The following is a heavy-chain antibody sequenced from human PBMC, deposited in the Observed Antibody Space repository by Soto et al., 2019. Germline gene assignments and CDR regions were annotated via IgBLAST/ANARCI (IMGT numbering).Heavy chain of an antibody. V-gene: IGHV1-69*13. J-gene: IGHJ4*02. CDR1: GGMFYSSA. CDR3: ARETQWLVQFKYFDY. Sequence: GASVKVSCKASGGMFYSSAINWVRQAPGQGLEWMGGIVPMNGSPKYAQEFLGRVTISADASATTAYMDLSGLKSEDTAVYYCARETQWLVQFKYFDYWGQGTLVTVSS. CDR2: IVPMNGSP. D-gene: IGHD6-19*01.